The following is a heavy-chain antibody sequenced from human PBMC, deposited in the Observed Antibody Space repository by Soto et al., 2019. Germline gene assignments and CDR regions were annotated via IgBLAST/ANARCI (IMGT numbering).Heavy chain of an antibody. D-gene: IGHD3-10*01. CDR3: AKGSMVRGVIIIAVFDY. V-gene: IGHV3-23*01. Sequence: EVQLLESGGGLVQPGGSLRLSCAASGFTFSSYAMSWVRQAPGKGLEWVSAISGSGGSTYYADSVKGRFTIYRDNSKNPLYLQMNSLRAEDTAVYYCAKGSMVRGVIIIAVFDYWGQGTLVTVSS. CDR2: ISGSGGST. J-gene: IGHJ4*02. CDR1: GFTFSSYA.